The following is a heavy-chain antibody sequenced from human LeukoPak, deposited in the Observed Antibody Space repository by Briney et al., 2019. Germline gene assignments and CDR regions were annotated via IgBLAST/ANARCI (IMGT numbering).Heavy chain of an antibody. D-gene: IGHD1-1*01. CDR3: ARLRTSPGQSYYVDY. CDR1: GFTFSNYA. J-gene: IGHJ4*02. V-gene: IGHV3-23*01. CDR2: ISGTGGST. Sequence: GGSLRLSCAASGFTFSNYAMSWVRQAPGKGLEWVAGISGTGGSTHYADSVKGRFTISRDNSKNTLYLQMNSLRAEDTAVYYCARLRTSPGQSYYVDYWGQGTLVTVSS.